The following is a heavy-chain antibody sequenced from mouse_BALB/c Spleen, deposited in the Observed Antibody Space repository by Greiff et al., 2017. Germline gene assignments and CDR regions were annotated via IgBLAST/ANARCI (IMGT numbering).Heavy chain of an antibody. J-gene: IGHJ2*01. Sequence: EVHLVESGGGLVQPGGSMKLSCVASGFTFSNYWMNWVRQSPEKGLEWVAEIRLKSNNYATHYAESVKGRFTISRDDSKSSVYLQMNNLRAEDTGMYYCTGRLGREGYYFDYWGQGTTLTVSS. CDR3: TGRLGREGYYFDY. D-gene: IGHD4-1*01. CDR2: IRLKSNNYAT. V-gene: IGHV6-6*02. CDR1: GFTFSNYW.